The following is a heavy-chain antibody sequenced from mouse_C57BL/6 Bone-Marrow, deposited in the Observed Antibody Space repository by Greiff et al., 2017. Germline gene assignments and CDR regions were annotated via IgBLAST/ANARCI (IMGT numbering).Heavy chain of an antibody. CDR1: GYTFTSYW. Sequence: QVQLQQPGAELVMPGASVKLSCKASGYTFTSYWMHWVKQRPGQGLEWIGEIDPSDSYTNYNQKFKGKSTLTVDKSSSTAYMQLSSLTSEDSAVYYGARRDGSSYGWFAYWGQGTLVTVSA. CDR3: ARRDGSSYGWFAY. V-gene: IGHV1-69*01. J-gene: IGHJ3*01. D-gene: IGHD1-1*01. CDR2: IDPSDSYT.